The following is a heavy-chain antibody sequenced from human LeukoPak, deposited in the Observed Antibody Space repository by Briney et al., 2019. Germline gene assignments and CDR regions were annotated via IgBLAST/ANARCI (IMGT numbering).Heavy chain of an antibody. V-gene: IGHV3-66*02. D-gene: IGHD2-2*01. CDR3: ARYCSSISCYYSTLDY. CDR2: IYSGGST. CDR1: GFTVSSNY. J-gene: IGHJ4*02. Sequence: TGGSLRLSCAASGFTVSSNYMSWVRRAPGKGLEWVSVIYSGGSTYYADSVKGRFTISRDNSKNTLYLQMNSLRAEDTAVYYCARYCSSISCYYSTLDYWGQGTLVTVSS.